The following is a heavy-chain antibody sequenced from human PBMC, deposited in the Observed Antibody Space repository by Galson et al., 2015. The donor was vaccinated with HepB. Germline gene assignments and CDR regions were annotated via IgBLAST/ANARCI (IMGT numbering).Heavy chain of an antibody. Sequence: SLRLSCAASGFTFSDYYMTWVRQTPGKGLECLSYISSDSRYTKYADSLGGRFTISRDNAKKSLYLRMSSLRVEDTAVYYCARVDWQYFFDYWGHGTLVTVSS. D-gene: IGHD3-9*01. J-gene: IGHJ4*01. CDR2: ISSDSRYT. CDR3: ARVDWQYFFDY. V-gene: IGHV3-11*05. CDR1: GFTFSDYY.